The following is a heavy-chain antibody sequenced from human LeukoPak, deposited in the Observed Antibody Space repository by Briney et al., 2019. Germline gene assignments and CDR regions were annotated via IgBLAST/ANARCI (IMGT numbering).Heavy chain of an antibody. D-gene: IGHD2-2*01. Sequence: SETLSLTCAVSGYSISSGYYWGWIRQPPGKGLEWIGSIYHSGSTYYNPSLKSRVTISVDTSKNQFSLKLSSVTAADTAVYYCARVGPTNPSIVVLPANWVDPWGQGTLVTVSS. J-gene: IGHJ5*02. CDR2: IYHSGST. V-gene: IGHV4-38-2*01. CDR1: GYSISSGYY. CDR3: ARVGPTNPSIVVLPANWVDP.